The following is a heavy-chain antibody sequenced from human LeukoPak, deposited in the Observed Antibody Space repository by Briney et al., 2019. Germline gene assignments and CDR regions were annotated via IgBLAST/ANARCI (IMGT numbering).Heavy chain of an antibody. CDR1: GFTFSSYS. CDR3: ARDQQTGYYGSGDFDY. J-gene: IGHJ4*02. CDR2: INPSSTFI. D-gene: IGHD3-10*01. Sequence: PGGSLRLSCAASGFTFSSYSMNWVRQAPGKGLEWVSYINPSSTFIYYADSVKGRFTISRDNAKNSLYLQMNSLRAEDTAVYYCARDQQTGYYGSGDFDYWGQGTLVTVSS. V-gene: IGHV3-21*05.